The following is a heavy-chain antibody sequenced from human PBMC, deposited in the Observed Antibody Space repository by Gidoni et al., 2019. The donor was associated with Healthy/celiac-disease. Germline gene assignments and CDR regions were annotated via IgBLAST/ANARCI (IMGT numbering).Heavy chain of an antibody. CDR2: IYWNDDK. CDR1: GFSLSTSGVG. V-gene: IGHV2-5*01. CDR3: AHTPTAMVLFDAFDI. Sequence: QITLKESGPTLVKPTQTLTLTCTFSGFSLSTSGVGVGWIRQPPGKALEWLALIYWNDDKRYSPSLKSRLTITKDTSKYQVVLTMTNMDPVDTATYYCAHTPTAMVLFDAFDIWGQGTMVTVSS. D-gene: IGHD5-18*01. J-gene: IGHJ3*02.